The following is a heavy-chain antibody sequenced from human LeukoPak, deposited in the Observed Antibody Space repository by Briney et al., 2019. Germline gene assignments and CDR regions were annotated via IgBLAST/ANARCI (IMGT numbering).Heavy chain of an antibody. CDR3: ARRSEPSYGMDV. CDR1: GYSFTSYW. J-gene: IGHJ6*02. CDR2: FYPDDSDT. Sequence: GESLKISCKGSGYSFTSYWSGWVRQIPGKGLEWMGIFYPDDSDTRYSPSIQGQVTISADKSISTAYLQWSSLTASDTAMYYCARRSEPSYGMDVWGQGTTVTVSS. V-gene: IGHV5-51*01.